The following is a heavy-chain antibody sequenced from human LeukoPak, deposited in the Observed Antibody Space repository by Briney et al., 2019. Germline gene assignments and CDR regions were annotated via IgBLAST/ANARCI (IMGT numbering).Heavy chain of an antibody. CDR1: GFTFSSYG. CDR3: SRDLKAGYRGY. V-gene: IGHV3-30*03. CDR2: ISYDGSNK. J-gene: IGHJ4*02. D-gene: IGHD3-9*01. Sequence: PGGSLRLSCAASGFTFSSYGMHWVRQAPGKGLEWVAVISYDGSNKYYADSVKGRLTISRDDSKSIAYLQMNSLKTEDTAVYYCSRDLKAGYRGYWGQGTLVTVSS.